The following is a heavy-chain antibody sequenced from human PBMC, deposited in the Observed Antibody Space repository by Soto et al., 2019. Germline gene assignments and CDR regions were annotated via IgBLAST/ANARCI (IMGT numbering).Heavy chain of an antibody. Sequence: GASVKVSCKASGGTFSSYAISWVRQAPGQGLEWMGGIIPIFGTANYAQKFQGRVTITADESTSTAYMELSSLRSEDTAVYYCARDPRITGTYQYDYYGMDVWGQGTTVTVSS. V-gene: IGHV1-69*13. CDR1: GGTFSSYA. CDR2: IIPIFGTA. CDR3: ARDPRITGTYQYDYYGMDV. J-gene: IGHJ6*02. D-gene: IGHD1-7*01.